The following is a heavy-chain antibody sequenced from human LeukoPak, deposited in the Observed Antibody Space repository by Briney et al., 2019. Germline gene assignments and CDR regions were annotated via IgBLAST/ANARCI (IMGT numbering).Heavy chain of an antibody. V-gene: IGHV1-46*01. CDR2: INPSGGST. D-gene: IGHD4-23*01. CDR1: GGTFSSYA. CDR3: ARDRILADYGGNSGTDY. J-gene: IGHJ4*02. Sequence: GASVKVSCKASGGTFSSYAISWVRQAPGQGLEWMGIINPSGGSTSYAQKFQGRVTMTRDTSTSTVYMELSSLRSEDTAVYYCARDRILADYGGNSGTDYWGQGTLVTVSS.